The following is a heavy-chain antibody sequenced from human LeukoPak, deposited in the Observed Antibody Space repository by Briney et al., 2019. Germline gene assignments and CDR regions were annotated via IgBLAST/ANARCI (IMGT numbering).Heavy chain of an antibody. D-gene: IGHD3-3*01. J-gene: IGHJ4*02. CDR2: IDHRGTA. CDR3: AVGITILGVAASFDS. CDR1: GASYNAYY. V-gene: IGHV4-34*01. Sequence: SETLSLTCAVYGASYNAYYWSWIRQTPRKGLGWIGDIDHRGTATYNPSLKSRLSISADASKNQFSLKLNSVTDADTAVYYCAVGITILGVAASFDSWGQGNLVIVSS.